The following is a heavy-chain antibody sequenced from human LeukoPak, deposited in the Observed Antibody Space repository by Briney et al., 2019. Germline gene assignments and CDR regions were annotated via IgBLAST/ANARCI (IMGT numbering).Heavy chain of an antibody. CDR2: ISAYNGNT. J-gene: IGHJ5*02. Sequence: ASVKVSCKASGGTFSSYAISWVRQAPGQGLEWMGWISAYNGNTNYAQKLQGRVTMTTDTSTSTAYMELRSLRSDDTAVYYCARDPLGSNSGSSWYLKTVRETNWFDPWGQGTLVTVSS. D-gene: IGHD6-13*01. CDR1: GGTFSSYA. CDR3: ARDPLGSNSGSSWYLKTVRETNWFDP. V-gene: IGHV1-18*01.